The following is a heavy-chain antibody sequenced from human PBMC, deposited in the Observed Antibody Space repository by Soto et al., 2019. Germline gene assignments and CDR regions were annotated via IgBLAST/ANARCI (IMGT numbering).Heavy chain of an antibody. CDR3: ARGYGDNWYFDL. CDR1: EFTSIANA. J-gene: IGHJ2*01. D-gene: IGHD4-17*01. Sequence: EVQLVESGGGLVKPGGPRRLSGPPSEFTSIANAMNWVRRAQGKGLDWVSSISGGSGYVYYADSVKGRFTIPRDNAKNSLYLQMNSLRAEDTAVYYCARGYGDNWYFDLWGRGTLVTVSS. V-gene: IGHV3-21*01. CDR2: ISGGSGYV.